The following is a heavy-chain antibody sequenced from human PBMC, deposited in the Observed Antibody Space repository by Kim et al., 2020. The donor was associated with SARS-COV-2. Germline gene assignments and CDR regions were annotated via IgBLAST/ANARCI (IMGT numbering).Heavy chain of an antibody. V-gene: IGHV3-64D*06. Sequence: GGSLRLSCSASGFTFSSYAMHWVRQAPGKGLEYVSAISSNGGSTYYADSVKGRFTISRDNSKNTLYLQMSSLRAEDTAVYYCVKVQYSSGWAAFDYWGQGTLVTVSS. CDR1: GFTFSSYA. CDR2: ISSNGGST. CDR3: VKVQYSSGWAAFDY. D-gene: IGHD6-19*01. J-gene: IGHJ4*02.